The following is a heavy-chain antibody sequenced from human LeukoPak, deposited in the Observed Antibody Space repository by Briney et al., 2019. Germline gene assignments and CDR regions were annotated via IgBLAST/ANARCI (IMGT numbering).Heavy chain of an antibody. V-gene: IGHV3-20*04. Sequence: GVSLRLSCAASGFTFDDHGMSWVRQAPGKGLEWVSGINWGSGHINYMDSVKGRFTISRDNAKNSLNLQMNSLRVEDTAVYYCARHPTLGALDAFDIWGRGTMVTVSS. J-gene: IGHJ3*02. D-gene: IGHD1-26*01. CDR2: INWGSGHI. CDR3: ARHPTLGALDAFDI. CDR1: GFTFDDHG.